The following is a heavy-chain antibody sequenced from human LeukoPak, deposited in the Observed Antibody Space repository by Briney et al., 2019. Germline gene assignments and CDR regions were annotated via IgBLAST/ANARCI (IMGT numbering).Heavy chain of an antibody. CDR2: INLSGSDK. Sequence: GGSLRLSRAGSGFTLSNSWMGWVRPAPGKGLAWVANINLSGSDKYYVASAEGRFTVSKDNAKNSVYLEMNPLRLQETGTYYCGGRGVTAGLDFCGQGTLVSVSA. D-gene: IGHD2-21*02. CDR3: GGRGVTAGLDF. CDR1: GFTLSNSW. V-gene: IGHV3-7*03. J-gene: IGHJ4*02.